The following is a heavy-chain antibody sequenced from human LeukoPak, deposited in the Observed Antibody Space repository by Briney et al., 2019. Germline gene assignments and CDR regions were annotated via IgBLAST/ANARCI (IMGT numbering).Heavy chain of an antibody. J-gene: IGHJ6*04. CDR1: GYSFTSYW. D-gene: IGHD3-9*01. CDR2: IDPSDSYT. Sequence: GASLRISCQGSGYSFTSYWISWVRQMPGKGLEWMGRIDPSDSYTNYSPSFQGHVTISADKSISTAYLQWSSLKASDTAMYYCARSGSNILTTYYYYGMDVWGKGTTVTVSS. CDR3: ARSGSNILTTYYYYGMDV. V-gene: IGHV5-10-1*01.